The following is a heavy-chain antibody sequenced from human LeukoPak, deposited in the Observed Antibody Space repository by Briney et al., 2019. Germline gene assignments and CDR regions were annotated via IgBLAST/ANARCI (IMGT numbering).Heavy chain of an antibody. Sequence: SETLSLTCTVSGGSISSGDYYWSWFRQPPGKGLEWIGYIYYSGSTYYNPSLKSRVTISVDTSKNQFSLKLSSVTAADTAVYYCAREVRGYSYGYFDYWGQGTLVTVSS. D-gene: IGHD5-18*01. J-gene: IGHJ4*02. V-gene: IGHV4-30-4*01. CDR1: GGSISSGDYY. CDR2: IYYSGST. CDR3: AREVRGYSYGYFDY.